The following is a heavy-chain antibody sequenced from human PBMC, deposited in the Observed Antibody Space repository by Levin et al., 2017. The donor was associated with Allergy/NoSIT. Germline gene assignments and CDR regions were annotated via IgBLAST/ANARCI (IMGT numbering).Heavy chain of an antibody. Sequence: SCAVSGGSISSGGYSWSWIRQPPGKGLEWIGNIYLSGSTNDNPSLKSRVTMSVDRSKNQFSLKLSYVTAADTAVYYCARGAGYSYGYYVDYWGPGTLVTVSS. J-gene: IGHJ4*02. CDR1: GGSISSGGYS. V-gene: IGHV4-30-2*01. CDR2: IYLSGST. CDR3: ARGAGYSYGYYVDY. D-gene: IGHD5-18*01.